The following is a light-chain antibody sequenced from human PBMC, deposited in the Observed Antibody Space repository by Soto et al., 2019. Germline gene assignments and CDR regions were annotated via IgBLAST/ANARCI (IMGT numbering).Light chain of an antibody. Sequence: QSALTQPASVSGSPGQSITISCTGTSSDVGGYNYVSWYQQHPGKAPKLMIYEVSNRPSGVSNRFSGSKSGNTASLTISGLQAEDEADYYCSSYTSTGTLYVFGTGTKLTV. CDR2: EVS. V-gene: IGLV2-14*01. CDR1: SSDVGGYNY. J-gene: IGLJ1*01. CDR3: SSYTSTGTLYV.